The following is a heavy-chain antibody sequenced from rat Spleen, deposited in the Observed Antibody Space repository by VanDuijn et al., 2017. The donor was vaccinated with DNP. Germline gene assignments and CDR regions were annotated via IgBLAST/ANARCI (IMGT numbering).Heavy chain of an antibody. CDR3: TSPVPSGHYVMDA. D-gene: IGHD4-3*01. CDR2: ISYDGVHA. V-gene: IGHV5-20*01. J-gene: IGHJ4*01. Sequence: EVQLVESGGGLVQPGRSLKLSCAASGFTFSDYYMAWVRQAPTKGLEWVAYISYDGVHAYYRGSVKGRFTISRDNAKNSLYLQMDSLRSEDTATYYCTSPVPSGHYVMDAWGQGTSVTVSS. CDR1: GFTFSDYY.